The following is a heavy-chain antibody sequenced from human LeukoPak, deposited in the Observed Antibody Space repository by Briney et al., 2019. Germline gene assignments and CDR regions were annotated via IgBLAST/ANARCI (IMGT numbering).Heavy chain of an antibody. J-gene: IGHJ5*02. Sequence: ASVKVSCKASGYTFSSCAINWVRQAPGQGLEYMGWIDTKTGNPTYAQGFTGRFVFSLDTSVSTAYLQISSLKAEDTAVYYCATYGMYSSGWSGNWFDPWGQGTLVTVSS. CDR3: ATYGMYSSGWSGNWFDP. CDR1: GYTFSSCA. V-gene: IGHV7-4-1*02. D-gene: IGHD6-19*01. CDR2: IDTKTGNP.